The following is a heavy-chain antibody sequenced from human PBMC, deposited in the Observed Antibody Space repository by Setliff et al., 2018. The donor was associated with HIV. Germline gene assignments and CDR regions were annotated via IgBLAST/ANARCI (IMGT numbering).Heavy chain of an antibody. CDR3: ASRVYYYDSSGYLREEGFDP. V-gene: IGHV4-38-2*02. CDR2: INHSGST. Sequence: SETLSLTCTVSGYSISSGYYWGWIRQPPGKGLEWIGEINHSGSTYYNPSLKSRVTISVDTSKNQFSLKLSSVTAADAAVYYCASRVYYYDSSGYLREEGFDPWGQGTLVTVSS. D-gene: IGHD3-22*01. J-gene: IGHJ5*02. CDR1: GYSISSGYY.